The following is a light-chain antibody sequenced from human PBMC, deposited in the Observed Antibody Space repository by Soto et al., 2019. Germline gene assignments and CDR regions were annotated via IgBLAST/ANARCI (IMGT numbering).Light chain of an antibody. CDR2: KAS. CDR1: QSISTW. Sequence: DIQMTQYPSTLSASVGARVTITCRASQSISTWLAWYQQKPGKAPKLLIYKASSLETGVPPRLSGSGSGTEFSLTISSLQPDDFATYYCQQYDSFPTFGQGTKVEVK. CDR3: QQYDSFPT. V-gene: IGKV1-5*03. J-gene: IGKJ1*01.